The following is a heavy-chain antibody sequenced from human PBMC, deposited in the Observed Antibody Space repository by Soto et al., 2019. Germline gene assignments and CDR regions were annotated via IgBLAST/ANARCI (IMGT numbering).Heavy chain of an antibody. Sequence: QITLKESGPTRVKPTQTLTLTCTLSGFSLSTSGVDVGWIRQPPGKALEWLALIYWDDDKRYSPSLKSRLTITKDTSKNQVVLTMTNMDPVDTATYYCAHRQAIFGVVPWWFDPWGQGTLVTVSS. CDR3: AHRQAIFGVVPWWFDP. J-gene: IGHJ5*02. D-gene: IGHD3-3*01. CDR1: GFSLSTSGVD. V-gene: IGHV2-5*02. CDR2: IYWDDDK.